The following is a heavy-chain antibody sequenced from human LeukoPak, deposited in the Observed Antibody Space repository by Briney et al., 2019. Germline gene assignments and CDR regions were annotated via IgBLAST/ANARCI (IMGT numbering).Heavy chain of an antibody. CDR2: ISAYNGNT. V-gene: IGHV1-18*01. J-gene: IGHJ4*02. CDR3: ARAPNEYYDFWSGYYLYYFDY. Sequence: ASVKVSCKASGYTFTSYGISWVRQAPGQGLEWMGWISAYNGNTNYAQKLQGRVTMTTDTSTSTAYMELRSLRSDDTAVYYCARAPNEYYDFWSGYYLYYFDYWGQGTLVTVSS. D-gene: IGHD3-3*01. CDR1: GYTFTSYG.